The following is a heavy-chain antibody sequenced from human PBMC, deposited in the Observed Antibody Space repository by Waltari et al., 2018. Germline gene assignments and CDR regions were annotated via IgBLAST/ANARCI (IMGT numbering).Heavy chain of an antibody. CDR1: GFTFRRYG. Sequence: EVHLVESGGGLVQPGGSLRLSCAASGFTFRRYGIRWVRQASGRGLEWVSGISGRASGTYYADSVKGRFTSSRDNSENTLYLQMNSLRVEDTAVYFCAKERGSGWTDAFDIWGQGTVVTVSS. CDR2: ISGRASGT. CDR3: AKERGSGWTDAFDI. J-gene: IGHJ3*02. D-gene: IGHD6-19*01. V-gene: IGHV3-23*04.